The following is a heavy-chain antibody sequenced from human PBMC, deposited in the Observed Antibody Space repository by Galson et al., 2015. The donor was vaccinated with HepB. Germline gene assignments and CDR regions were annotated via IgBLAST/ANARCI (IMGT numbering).Heavy chain of an antibody. Sequence: CAISGDSVSSNSAAWNWIKQSPSRGLEWLGRTYYRSKWYNDYAVSVKSRITINPDTSKNQFSLRLNSVTPEDTAVYYCARDTAVTTKGNVLSAFDIWGQGTMVTVSS. J-gene: IGHJ3*02. V-gene: IGHV6-1*01. CDR1: GDSVSSNSAA. CDR2: TYYRSKWYN. D-gene: IGHD4-17*01. CDR3: ARDTAVTTKGNVLSAFDI.